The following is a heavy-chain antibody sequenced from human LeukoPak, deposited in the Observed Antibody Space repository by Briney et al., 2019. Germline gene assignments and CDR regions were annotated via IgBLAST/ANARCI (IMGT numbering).Heavy chain of an antibody. Sequence: ASVKVSCKASGYTFTGYYMHWVRQAPGQGLEWMGWINPNSGGTNYAQKFQGRVTMTRDTSISTAYMELSRLRSDDTAVYYCARGQKTVVVPAAIGYWGQGTLVTVSS. D-gene: IGHD2-2*01. V-gene: IGHV1-2*02. CDR1: GYTFTGYY. J-gene: IGHJ4*02. CDR3: ARGQKTVVVPAAIGY. CDR2: INPNSGGT.